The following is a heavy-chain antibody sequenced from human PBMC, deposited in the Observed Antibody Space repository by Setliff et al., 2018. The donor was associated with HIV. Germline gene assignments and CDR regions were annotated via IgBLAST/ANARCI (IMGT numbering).Heavy chain of an antibody. V-gene: IGHV4-59*11. J-gene: IGHJ5*01. CDR1: GGSISSHY. CDR3: ARPLLRSEPVYGILGNWFDS. D-gene: IGHD3-16*01. CDR2: IYYSGST. Sequence: ETLSLTCTVSGGSISSHYWTWSRQPPGKGLEWIGYIYYSGSTNYNPSRKSRVTIPVYTSQNQFSLKMRSVTAADTAVYSCARPLLRSEPVYGILGNWFDSWGRGTLVTVSS.